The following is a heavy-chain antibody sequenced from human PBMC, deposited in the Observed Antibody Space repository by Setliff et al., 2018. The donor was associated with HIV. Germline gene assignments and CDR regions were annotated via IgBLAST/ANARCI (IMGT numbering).Heavy chain of an antibody. V-gene: IGHV3-73*01. Sequence: PGGSLRLSCAASGSGVSGFAMHWIRQVSGKGLEWVGRVRSRVNRYATDYAVSVKGRFIISRDDSRNTAYLQMNNLKTEDTAIYYCAAPNHDYGYHFDYWGLGILVTVSS. CDR2: VRSRVNRYAT. CDR3: AAPNHDYGYHFDY. CDR1: GSGVSGFA. D-gene: IGHD4-17*01. J-gene: IGHJ4*02.